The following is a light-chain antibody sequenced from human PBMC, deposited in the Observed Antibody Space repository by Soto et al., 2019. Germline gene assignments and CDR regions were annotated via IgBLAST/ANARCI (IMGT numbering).Light chain of an antibody. J-gene: IGKJ4*02. Sequence: DIQMTQSPSTLSASVGDRVTITCRASQSISSWLAWYQQKPGKAPKVLIFDASSLESGVPSRFSGSGSATEFTLTISSLQPDDFATYYCQQYSTYSVTFGEGTKVDIK. CDR3: QQYSTYSVT. V-gene: IGKV1-5*01. CDR2: DAS. CDR1: QSISSW.